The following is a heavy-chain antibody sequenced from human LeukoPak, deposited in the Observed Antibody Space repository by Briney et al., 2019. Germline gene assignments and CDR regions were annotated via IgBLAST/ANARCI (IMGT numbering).Heavy chain of an antibody. J-gene: IGHJ4*02. V-gene: IGHV1-24*01. D-gene: IGHD3-10*01. CDR2: IRPETGEP. CDR1: GFGLSVLS. Sequence: GASVKVSCKISGFGLSVLSIHWMRQAPGKGLEWVGGIRPETGEPIFAQKFRGRVTITEDTFTDTGYLELRGLTSEDTAVSYCSTDSGRSYFYFDFWGQGTLVTVSS. CDR3: STDSGRSYFYFDF.